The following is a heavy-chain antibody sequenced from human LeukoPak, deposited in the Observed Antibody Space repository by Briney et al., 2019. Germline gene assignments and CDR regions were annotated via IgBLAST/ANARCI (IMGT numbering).Heavy chain of an antibody. V-gene: IGHV4-39*07. CDR1: GGSISSSSYY. CDR3: ARGLLYSSDHSYYYYYGMDV. D-gene: IGHD6-19*01. J-gene: IGHJ6*02. CDR2: IYYSGST. Sequence: SETLSLTCTVSGGSISSSSYYWGWIRQPPGKGLEWIGSIYYSGSTYYNPSLKSRVTISVDTSKNQFSLKLSSVTAADTAVYYCARGLLYSSDHSYYYYYGMDVWGQGTTVTVSS.